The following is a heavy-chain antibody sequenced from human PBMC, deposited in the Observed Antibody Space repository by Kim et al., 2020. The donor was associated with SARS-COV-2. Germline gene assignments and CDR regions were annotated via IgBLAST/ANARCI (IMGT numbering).Heavy chain of an antibody. CDR1: GFTFSNAW. CDR2: IKSKTDGGTT. D-gene: IGHD3-10*01. V-gene: IGHV3-15*01. J-gene: IGHJ4*02. Sequence: GGSLRLSCAASGFTFSNAWMSWVRQAPGKGLEWVGRIKSKTDGGTTDYAAPVKGRFTISRDDSKNTLYLQMNSLKTEDTAVYYCTTAFLSYYYGSGSYPTNLPFDYWGQGTLVTVSS. CDR3: TTAFLSYYYGSGSYPTNLPFDY.